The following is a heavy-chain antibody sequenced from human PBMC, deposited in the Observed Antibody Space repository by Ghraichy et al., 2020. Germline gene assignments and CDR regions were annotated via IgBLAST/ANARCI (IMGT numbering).Heavy chain of an antibody. Sequence: ASVKVSCKASGYTFTSYYMHWVRQAPGQGLEWMGIINPSGGSTSYAQKFQGRVTMTRDTSTSTVYMELSSLRSEDTAVYYCAIAPAADPYGMDVWGQGTTVTVSS. CDR2: INPSGGST. V-gene: IGHV1-46*01. D-gene: IGHD6-13*01. CDR3: AIAPAADPYGMDV. J-gene: IGHJ6*02. CDR1: GYTFTSYY.